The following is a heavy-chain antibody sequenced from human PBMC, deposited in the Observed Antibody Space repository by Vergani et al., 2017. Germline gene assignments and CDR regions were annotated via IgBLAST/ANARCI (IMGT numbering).Heavy chain of an antibody. V-gene: IGHV3-23*01. CDR2: ISDSGGST. Sequence: EVQLLESGGGLVQPGGSLRLSCAASGFPFSSYAMSWVRQAPGKGLEWVSIISDSGGSTYYADSVKGRFTISRDNSKNTLYVQMYSLRAEDTAIYYCAKVGMAAIYYFDYWGQGTLVTVSS. J-gene: IGHJ4*02. CDR1: GFPFSSYA. CDR3: AKVGMAAIYYFDY. D-gene: IGHD5-24*01.